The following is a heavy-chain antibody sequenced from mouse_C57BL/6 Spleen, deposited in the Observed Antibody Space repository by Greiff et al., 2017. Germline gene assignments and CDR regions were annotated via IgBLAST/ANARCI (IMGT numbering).Heavy chain of an antibody. V-gene: IGHV1-78*01. D-gene: IGHD1-1*01. Sequence: QVQLQQSDAELVKPGASVKISCKVSGYTFTDHTIHWMKQRPEQGLEWIGYIYPRDGSTKYNEKFKGKATLTADKSSSTAYMQPNSLTSEDSAVYFCAKPSQDYYGSSYYAMDYWGQGTSVTVSS. J-gene: IGHJ4*01. CDR3: AKPSQDYYGSSYYAMDY. CDR1: GYTFTDHT. CDR2: IYPRDGST.